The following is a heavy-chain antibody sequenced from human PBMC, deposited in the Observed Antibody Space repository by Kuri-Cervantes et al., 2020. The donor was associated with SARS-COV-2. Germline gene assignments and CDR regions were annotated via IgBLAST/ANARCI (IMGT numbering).Heavy chain of an antibody. CDR2: IYTGGST. Sequence: SETLSLTCTVSGGSISSYYWSWIRQPAGKGLEWIGRIYTGGSTNYNPSLKGRVTMSVDTSKNQFSLKLGSVTAADTAVYYCARGGGGQLDFDYWGQGTLVTVSS. D-gene: IGHD6-13*01. CDR1: GGSISSYY. J-gene: IGHJ4*02. CDR3: ARGGGGQLDFDY. V-gene: IGHV4-4*07.